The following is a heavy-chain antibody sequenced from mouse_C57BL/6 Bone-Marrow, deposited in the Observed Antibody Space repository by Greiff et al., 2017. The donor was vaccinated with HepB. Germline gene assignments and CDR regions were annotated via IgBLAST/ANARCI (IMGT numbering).Heavy chain of an antibody. Sequence: DVMLVESGGGLVKPGGSLKLSCAASGFTFSSYTMSWVRQTPEKRLEWVATISGGGGNTYYPDSVKGRVTISRDHAKNTLYLQMSSLRSEDTAVYYCARLLIYYDSWGQGTSVTVSS. CDR3: ARLLIYYDS. D-gene: IGHD2-4*01. V-gene: IGHV5-9*01. CDR2: ISGGGGNT. CDR1: GFTFSSYT. J-gene: IGHJ4*01.